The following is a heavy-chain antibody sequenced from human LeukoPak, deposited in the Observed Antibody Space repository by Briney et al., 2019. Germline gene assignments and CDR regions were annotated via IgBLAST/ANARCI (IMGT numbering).Heavy chain of an antibody. CDR2: ISSSSNTI. CDR1: GFTFSSYS. D-gene: IGHD1-26*01. J-gene: IGHJ4*02. Sequence: GGSLRLSCAASGFTFSSYSMNWVRQAPGKGLEWISYISSSSNTIYYADSVKGRFTISRDNSKNTLYLQMNSLRAEDTAVYYCAKDGSGSLLRVLDYWGQGTLVTVSS. CDR3: AKDGSGSLLRVLDY. V-gene: IGHV3-48*01.